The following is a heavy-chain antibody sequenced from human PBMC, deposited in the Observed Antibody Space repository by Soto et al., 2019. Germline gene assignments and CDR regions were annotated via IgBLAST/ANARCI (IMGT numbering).Heavy chain of an antibody. CDR3: ASPKIAFYNWFDP. V-gene: IGHV4-39*01. Sequence: QLQLQESGPGLERPSETLSLNCTVYGGSISSSSYYWGWIRQPPGKGLEWIGSIYYSGSTYYNPSLKSRVTISVDTSKNQFSLKLSSVTAADTAVYYCASPKIAFYNWFDPWGQGTLVTVSS. CDR2: IYYSGST. D-gene: IGHD3-3*02. CDR1: GGSISSSSYY. J-gene: IGHJ5*02.